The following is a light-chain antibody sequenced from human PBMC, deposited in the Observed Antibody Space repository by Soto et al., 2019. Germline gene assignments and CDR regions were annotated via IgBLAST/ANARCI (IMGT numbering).Light chain of an antibody. CDR2: GAS. CDR1: QSVRSY. V-gene: IGKV1-5*01. Sequence: DIRMTQSPSILSASVGDRVTITCRASQSVRSYLAWYQQKSGKVPKLLIYGASTRATGVPARFSGSGSGTEFTLTISSLQSDDSAVYYCQQYDRWPPVTFGQGTRLEIK. CDR3: QQYDRWPPVT. J-gene: IGKJ5*01.